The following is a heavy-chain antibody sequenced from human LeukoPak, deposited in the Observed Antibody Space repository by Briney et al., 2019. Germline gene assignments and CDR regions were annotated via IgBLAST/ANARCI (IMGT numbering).Heavy chain of an antibody. V-gene: IGHV2-5*02. D-gene: IGHD1-26*01. CDR1: GFSLSTSGVA. CDR2: MYSDDDK. Sequence: SGPTLVKPTQTLTLTCTFSGFSLSTSGVAMGWIRQPPVKALEGLAHMYSDDDKRYSPSLMSRLTITKDTPKNQVVLTMITMDPVDTATYYCAHRRWEGATALLFDPWGQGTLVTVSS. J-gene: IGHJ5*02. CDR3: AHRRWEGATALLFDP.